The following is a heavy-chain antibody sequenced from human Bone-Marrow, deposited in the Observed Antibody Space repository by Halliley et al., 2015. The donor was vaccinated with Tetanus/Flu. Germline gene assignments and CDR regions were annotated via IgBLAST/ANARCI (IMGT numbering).Heavy chain of an antibody. CDR3: ANRGERWGLRLFDS. J-gene: IGHJ4*02. CDR2: YSYIGVT. Sequence: TLSLTCAVSGGSISGSHWSWVRQPPGKGLEWIGFYSYIGVTRYNPSLKCRVTVSVDASKNHFSLGLNSLTAADTAVYYCANRGERWGLRLFDSWGQGTLVTVSS. CDR1: GGSISGSH. V-gene: IGHV4-59*08. D-gene: IGHD2-21*02.